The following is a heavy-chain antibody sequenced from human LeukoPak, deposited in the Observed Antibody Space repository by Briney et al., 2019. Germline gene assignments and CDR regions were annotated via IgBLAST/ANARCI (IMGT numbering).Heavy chain of an antibody. V-gene: IGHV4-31*03. J-gene: IGHJ3*02. CDR3: ARGGAARRAAFDI. CDR1: GGSISSGGYY. D-gene: IGHD1-26*01. Sequence: SETLSLTCTVSGGSISSGGYYWSWIRQHPGKGLEWIGYIYYSGSTYYNPSLKSRVTISVDTSKNQFSLKLSSVTAADTAVYYCARGGAARRAAFDIWGQGTMVTVSS. CDR2: IYYSGST.